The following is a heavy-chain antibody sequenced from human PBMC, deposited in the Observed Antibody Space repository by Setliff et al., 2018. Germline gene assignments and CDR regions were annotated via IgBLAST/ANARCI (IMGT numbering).Heavy chain of an antibody. V-gene: IGHV4-38-2*02. D-gene: IGHD3-9*01. CDR2: IYHSGST. CDR3: ATLYDVLTGYYGLDV. J-gene: IGHJ6*02. Sequence: SETLSLTCTVSGYSISSGYYWGWIRQPPGKGLEWIGSIYHSGSTYYNPSLKSRVTISVDTSKNQFSLKFISVTAADTAVHYCATLYDVLTGYYGLDVWGQGTTVTVSS. CDR1: GYSISSGYY.